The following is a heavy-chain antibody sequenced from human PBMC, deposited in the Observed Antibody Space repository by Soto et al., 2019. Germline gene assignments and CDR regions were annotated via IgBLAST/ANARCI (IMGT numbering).Heavy chain of an antibody. J-gene: IGHJ4*01. CDR2: LYTSGTT. CDR3: TTSNPLDY. Sequence: SETLSRTYTVSGGSIRSYYWTWIRQPAGKVLELIGRLYTSGTTNYNPSLKSRVTISVDTSKNHFSLKLSSVTAADTAVYYCTTSNPLDYSGQPTPVHVSS. V-gene: IGHV4-4*07. CDR1: GGSIRSYY. D-gene: IGHD4-4*01.